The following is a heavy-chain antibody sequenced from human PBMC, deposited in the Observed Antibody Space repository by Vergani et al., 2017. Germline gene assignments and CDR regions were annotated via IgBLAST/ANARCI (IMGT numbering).Heavy chain of an antibody. Sequence: QVQLVESGGGVVQPGRSLRLSCAAFGFTFNQYGMHWVRQAPGKGLEWVAVTWYDGNNKQYADSVKGRFTISRDNSKSTMYLQMNSLRDEDTGVYYCARDLRLLYSRFDPWGQRSLVTVSS. D-gene: IGHD5-12*01. J-gene: IGHJ5*02. CDR2: TWYDGNNK. CDR3: ARDLRLLYSRFDP. V-gene: IGHV3-33*01. CDR1: GFTFNQYG.